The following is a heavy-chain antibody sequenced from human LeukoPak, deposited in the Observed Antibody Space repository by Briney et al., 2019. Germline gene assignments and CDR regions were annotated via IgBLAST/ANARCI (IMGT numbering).Heavy chain of an antibody. D-gene: IGHD6-19*01. V-gene: IGHV3-11*04. CDR2: ISSSGSTI. CDR3: APQLAVAAPFDY. Sequence: PGGSLRLSCAASGFTFSDYYMSWIRQAPGKGLEWVSYISSSGSTIYYADSVKGRFTISRDNAKNSLYLQMNSLRAEDTAVYYCAPQLAVAAPFDYWGQGTLVTVSS. CDR1: GFTFSDYY. J-gene: IGHJ4*02.